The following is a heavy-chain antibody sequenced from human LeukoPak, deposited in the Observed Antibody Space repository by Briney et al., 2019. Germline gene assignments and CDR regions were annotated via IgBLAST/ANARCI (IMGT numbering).Heavy chain of an antibody. V-gene: IGHV1-18*01. CDR3: ARDRSRATTGAFDI. CDR1: GYTFTSYG. D-gene: IGHD1-26*01. CDR2: ISAYNGNT. Sequence: ASVKVSCEASGYTFTSYGISWVRQAPGQGLEWMGWISAYNGNTNYAQKLQGRVTMTTDTSTSTAYMELRSLRSDDTAVYYCARDRSRATTGAFDIWGQGTMVTVSS. J-gene: IGHJ3*02.